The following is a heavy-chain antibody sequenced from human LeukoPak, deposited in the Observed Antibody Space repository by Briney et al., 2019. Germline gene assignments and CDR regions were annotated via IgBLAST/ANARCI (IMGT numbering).Heavy chain of an antibody. D-gene: IGHD6-19*01. J-gene: IGHJ3*02. V-gene: IGHV3-53*01. Sequence: GGSLRLSCAASGFTVSSNYMSWVRQAPGKGLEWVSVIYSGGSTYYADSVKGRFTISRDNSKNTLYLQMNSLRAEDTAVYYCAREAVAGTNAFDIWGKGTTVTVSS. CDR1: GFTVSSNY. CDR2: IYSGGST. CDR3: AREAVAGTNAFDI.